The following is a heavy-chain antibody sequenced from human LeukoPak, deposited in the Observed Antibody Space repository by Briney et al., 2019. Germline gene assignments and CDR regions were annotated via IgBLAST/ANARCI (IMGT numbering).Heavy chain of an antibody. D-gene: IGHD5-18*01. V-gene: IGHV3-74*01. J-gene: IGHJ4*02. CDR3: ARDRPGNTAIDY. CDR2: IHSDGRST. CDR1: GFTFSTYW. Sequence: GGSLRLSCAASGFTFSTYWMHWVRQAPGKGLVWVSRIHSDGRSTSYADSVNGRFTISRDNAKNTLYLQMTSLRAEVTAVSYCARDRPGNTAIDYWGQGTLVTVSS.